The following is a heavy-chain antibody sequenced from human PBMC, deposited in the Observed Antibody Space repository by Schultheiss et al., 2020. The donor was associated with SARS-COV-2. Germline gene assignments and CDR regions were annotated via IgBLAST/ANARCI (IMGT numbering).Heavy chain of an antibody. D-gene: IGHD2-15*01. CDR3: AAYCSGGSCYPDHDAFDI. J-gene: IGHJ3*02. Sequence: SVKVSCKASGGTFSSYAISWVRQAPGQGLEWMGRIIPIFGTANYAQKFQGRVTITADESTSTAYMELSSLRSEDTAVYYCAAYCSGGSCYPDHDAFDIWGQGTMVTVSS. V-gene: IGHV1-69*13. CDR1: GGTFSSYA. CDR2: IIPIFGTA.